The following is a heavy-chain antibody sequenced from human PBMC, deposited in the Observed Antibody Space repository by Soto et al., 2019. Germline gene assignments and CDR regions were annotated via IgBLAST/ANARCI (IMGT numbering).Heavy chain of an antibody. J-gene: IGHJ3*01. CDR2: VYDSGST. CDR1: GASVINDY. CDR3: VRQVGATGSYSYAV. D-gene: IGHD1-26*01. V-gene: IGHV4-59*02. Sequence: QVQLQESGPGVVKPSETLSLTCTVTGASVINDYWNWIRQPPGKGLEWIGFVYDSGSTSYNSSLKSRLTISVDTSTNQFSLKLSSVTAADTAVYYCVRQVGATGSYSYAVWGQGTMVTVSS.